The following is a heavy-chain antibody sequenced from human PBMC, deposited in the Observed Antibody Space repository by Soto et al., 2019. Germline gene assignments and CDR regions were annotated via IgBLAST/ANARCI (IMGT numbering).Heavy chain of an antibody. J-gene: IGHJ6*02. D-gene: IGHD4-17*01. CDR3: ARARNHMTTLYYYGMDV. Sequence: SVKVSCKASGGTFSSYAISWVRQAPGQGLEWMGGIIPIFGTANYAQKFQGRVTITADESTSTAYMELSSLRSEDTAVYYCARARNHMTTLYYYGMDVWGQGTTVTVSS. CDR1: GGTFSSYA. V-gene: IGHV1-69*13. CDR2: IIPIFGTA.